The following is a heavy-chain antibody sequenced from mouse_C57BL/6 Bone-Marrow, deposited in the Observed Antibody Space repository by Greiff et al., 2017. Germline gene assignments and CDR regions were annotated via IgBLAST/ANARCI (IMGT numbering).Heavy chain of an antibody. Sequence: VQLKESGAELVRPGTSVKVSCKASGYAFTNYLIEWVKQRHGQGLEWIGVINPGSGGTNYNEKFKGQATLTADKSSSTSYMQLSSLTSEDSAVYFCSRSKNWDSWFAYWGQGTLVTVSA. D-gene: IGHD4-1*01. CDR1: GYAFTNYL. J-gene: IGHJ3*01. CDR3: SRSKNWDSWFAY. V-gene: IGHV1-54*01. CDR2: INPGSGGT.